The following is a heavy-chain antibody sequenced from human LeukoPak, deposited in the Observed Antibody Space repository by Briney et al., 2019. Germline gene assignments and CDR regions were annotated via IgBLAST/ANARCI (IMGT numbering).Heavy chain of an antibody. CDR3: ARGRSVLRYFDWNFLDY. Sequence: SGGSLRLSCAASGFTFSDYAMSWVRQAPGRGLEWVSSIGSSGDTASYADSVKGRLTISRDKSVNTPYLQMNDLRAEDTAVYYCARGRSVLRYFDWNFLDYWGQGTLVTVPS. V-gene: IGHV3-23*01. CDR2: IGSSGDTA. J-gene: IGHJ4*02. D-gene: IGHD3-9*01. CDR1: GFTFSDYA.